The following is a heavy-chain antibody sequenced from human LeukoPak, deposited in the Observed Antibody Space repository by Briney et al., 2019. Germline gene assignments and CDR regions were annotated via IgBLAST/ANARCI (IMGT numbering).Heavy chain of an antibody. V-gene: IGHV4-30-4*01. CDR1: GGSISSGDYY. Sequence: SETLSLTCTVSGGSISSGDYYWSWIRQPPGKGLAWTGYIYNNKNTYYTPSLKSRVSMSVDTSKNQFSLKLSSVTAADTAVYYCVRYEGDFWGQGTLVTVSS. D-gene: IGHD1-14*01. CDR3: VRYEGDF. CDR2: IYNNKNT. J-gene: IGHJ4*02.